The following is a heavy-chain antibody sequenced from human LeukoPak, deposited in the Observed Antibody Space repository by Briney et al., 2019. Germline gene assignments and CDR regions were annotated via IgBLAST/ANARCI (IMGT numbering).Heavy chain of an antibody. V-gene: IGHV4-34*01. Sequence: SVTLSLTCAVYGGSFSGYYWSWIRQPPGKGLEWIGEINHSGSTNYNPSLKSRVTISVDTSKNQFSLKLSSVTAADTAVYYCARLDPRSRRFDPWGQGTLVTVSS. CDR2: INHSGST. J-gene: IGHJ5*02. CDR1: GGSFSGYY. CDR3: ARLDPRSRRFDP. D-gene: IGHD3-9*01.